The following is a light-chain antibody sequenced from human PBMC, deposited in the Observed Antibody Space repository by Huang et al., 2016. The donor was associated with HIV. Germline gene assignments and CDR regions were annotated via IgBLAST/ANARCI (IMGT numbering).Light chain of an antibody. V-gene: IGKV3-11*01. CDR1: QNVTDS. Sequence: EIVLTQSPATLSLSPGERATLSCRASQNVTDSLSWYRQKPGPAPSLLIYRAANRATGTPARFSGSGSGTDFTLTISNLEPEDFAIYYCQERIQWPRLTFGGGTKVEIK. J-gene: IGKJ4*01. CDR2: RAA. CDR3: QERIQWPRLT.